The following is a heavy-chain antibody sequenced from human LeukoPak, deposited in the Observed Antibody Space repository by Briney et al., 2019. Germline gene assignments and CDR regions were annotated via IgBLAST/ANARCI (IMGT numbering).Heavy chain of an antibody. CDR3: ARDAIAAAGTQLPYYYYYMDV. Sequence: GASVKVSCKASGYTFTGYYMHWVRQAPGQGLEWMRWINPNSGGTNYAQKFQGRVTMTRDTSISTAYMELSRLRSDDTAVYYCARDAIAAAGTQLPYYYYYMDVWGKGTTVTISS. CDR1: GYTFTGYY. J-gene: IGHJ6*03. D-gene: IGHD6-13*01. CDR2: INPNSGGT. V-gene: IGHV1-2*02.